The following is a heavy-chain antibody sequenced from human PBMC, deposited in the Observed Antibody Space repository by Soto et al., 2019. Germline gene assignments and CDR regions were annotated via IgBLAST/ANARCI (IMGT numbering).Heavy chain of an antibody. D-gene: IGHD1-1*01. J-gene: IGHJ5*02. CDR2: IYYSGGN. CDR3: QRKESDDHYFDP. CDR1: GAALSSSGYF. Sequence: TLSLTCTVPGAALSSSGYFYTSVRQNAGKGLELLGYIYYSGGNNYNPPLKSTVTIAIDKSTSYFSLRMIYVTAADTDVYYCQRKESDDHYFDPWGQGTLVTVSS. V-gene: IGHV4-61*03.